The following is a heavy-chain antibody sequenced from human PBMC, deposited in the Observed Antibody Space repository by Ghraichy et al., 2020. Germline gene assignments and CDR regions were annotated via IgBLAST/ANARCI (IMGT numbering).Heavy chain of an antibody. CDR3: ARGRIAAAGSYYYYYMDV. CDR1: GGSFSGYY. CDR2: INHSGST. J-gene: IGHJ6*03. Sequence: SETLPLTCAVYGGSFSGYYWSWIRQPPGKGLEWIGEINHSGSTNYNPSLKSRVTISVDTSKNQFSLKLSSVTAADTAVYYCARGRIAAAGSYYYYYMDVWGKGTTVTVSS. D-gene: IGHD6-13*01. V-gene: IGHV4-34*01.